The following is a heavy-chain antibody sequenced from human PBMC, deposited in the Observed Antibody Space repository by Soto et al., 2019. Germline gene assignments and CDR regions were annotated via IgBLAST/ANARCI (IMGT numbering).Heavy chain of an antibody. J-gene: IGHJ4*02. CDR2: IYYTGTT. V-gene: IGHV4-31*03. Sequence: PSESLSLTCTVSGVSISGGNYYWTWIRQHPGRGLEWIGYIYYTGTTHYSPSLQSRVTMSVDTSKNQISLTLTSLTPADTAAYSCARLYTYGYYHFDHWGQGTLVTVSS. CDR1: GVSISGGNYY. CDR3: ARLYTYGYYHFDH. D-gene: IGHD3-22*01.